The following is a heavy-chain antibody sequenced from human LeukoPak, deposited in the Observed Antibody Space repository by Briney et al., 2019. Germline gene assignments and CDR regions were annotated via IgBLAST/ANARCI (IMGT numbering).Heavy chain of an antibody. J-gene: IGHJ5*02. CDR1: GFTFSDYY. CDR2: ISGSGRTI. V-gene: IGHV3-11*01. Sequence: GESLRLSCAASGFTFSDYYMNWIRQAPGKGLEWVSYISGSGRTIYHADSVKGRFTISRDNAKNSLYLQMNSLRAEDTAVYCARDGTAAWGRFDPWGQGTLVTVSS. CDR3: ARDGTAAWGRFDP. D-gene: IGHD3-16*01.